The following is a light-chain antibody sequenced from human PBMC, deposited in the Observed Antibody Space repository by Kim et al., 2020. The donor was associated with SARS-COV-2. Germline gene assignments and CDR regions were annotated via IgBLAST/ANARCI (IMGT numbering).Light chain of an antibody. J-gene: IGKJ5*01. V-gene: IGKV1-9*01. CDR3: QQLEYYPIT. CDR1: QGIGSY. CDR2: AAS. Sequence: ASVGDRVTITCRASQGIGSYLAWYLQKPGKAPKLLIYAASTLQSGVPSRFSGSGSATDFTLTITSLQPEDFATYYCQQLEYYPITFGQGTRLEIK.